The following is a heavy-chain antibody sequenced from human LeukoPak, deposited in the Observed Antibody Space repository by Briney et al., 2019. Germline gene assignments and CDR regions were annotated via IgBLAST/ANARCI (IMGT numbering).Heavy chain of an antibody. V-gene: IGHV4-30-4*01. CDR1: GGSISSGDYY. J-gene: IGHJ5*02. CDR3: VREVKGYGSSWYQNWFDP. CDR2: IYYSGST. Sequence: SQTLSLTCTVSGGSISSGDYYWSWIRQPPGKGLEWIGYIYYSGSTYYNPSLKSRVTTSIDTSKNQFSLKMSSVTAADTAVYYCVREVKGYGSSWYQNWFDPWGQGTLVTVSS. D-gene: IGHD6-13*01.